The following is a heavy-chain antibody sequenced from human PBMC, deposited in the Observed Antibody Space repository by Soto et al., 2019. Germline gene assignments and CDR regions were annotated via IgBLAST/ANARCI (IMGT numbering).Heavy chain of an antibody. CDR2: IYYSGST. Sequence: SETLSLTCTGSGGSISSSSYYWGWIRQPPGKGLEWIGSIYYSGSTYYNPSLKSRVTISVDTSNNQFSLKLSSVTAADTAVYYCARHSRAISGVVMNPSTNWFDPWGQGTLVTVSS. V-gene: IGHV4-39*01. CDR3: ARHSRAISGVVMNPSTNWFDP. D-gene: IGHD3-3*01. CDR1: GGSISSSSYY. J-gene: IGHJ5*02.